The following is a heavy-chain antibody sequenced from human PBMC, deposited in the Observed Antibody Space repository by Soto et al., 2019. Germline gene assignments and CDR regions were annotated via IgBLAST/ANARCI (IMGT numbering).Heavy chain of an antibody. Sequence: EVQLLESGGGLVQPGGSLRLSCAASGFTFINYAMSWVRQAPWKGLEWVSSISGAGGSTYYADSVKGRFTISRDNSKNTLYLQVNSLRADDTAVYYCAKGSGYDYTYYYHCYMDVWGKGTTVTVSS. J-gene: IGHJ6*03. CDR1: GFTFINYA. CDR2: ISGAGGST. V-gene: IGHV3-23*01. D-gene: IGHD5-12*01. CDR3: AKGSGYDYTYYYHCYMDV.